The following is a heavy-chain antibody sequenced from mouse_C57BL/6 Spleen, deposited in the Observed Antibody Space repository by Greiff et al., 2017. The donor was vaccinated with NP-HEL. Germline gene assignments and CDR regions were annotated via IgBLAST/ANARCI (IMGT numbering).Heavy chain of an antibody. CDR2: IYPGDGDT. V-gene: IGHV1-82*01. Sequence: QVQLQQSGPELVKPGASVKISCKASGYAFSSSWMNWVKQRPGKGLEWIGRIYPGDGDTNYNGKFKGKATLTADKSSSTAYMQLSSLTSEDSAVYFCARGGASFDYWGQGTTLTVSS. J-gene: IGHJ2*01. CDR1: GYAFSSSW. CDR3: ARGGASFDY. D-gene: IGHD3-1*01.